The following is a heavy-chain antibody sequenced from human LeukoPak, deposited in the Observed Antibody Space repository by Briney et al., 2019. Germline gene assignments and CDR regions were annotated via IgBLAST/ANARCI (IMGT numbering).Heavy chain of an antibody. V-gene: IGHV1-46*01. Sequence: ASVKVSCKASGYTFTSYYMHWVRQAPGQGLEWMGIINPSGGSTSYAQKFQGRVTITADKSTSTAYMELSSLRSEDTAVYYCARLSSVEMATSDYWGQGTLVTVSS. CDR2: INPSGGST. CDR3: ARLSSVEMATSDY. CDR1: GYTFTSYY. D-gene: IGHD5-24*01. J-gene: IGHJ4*02.